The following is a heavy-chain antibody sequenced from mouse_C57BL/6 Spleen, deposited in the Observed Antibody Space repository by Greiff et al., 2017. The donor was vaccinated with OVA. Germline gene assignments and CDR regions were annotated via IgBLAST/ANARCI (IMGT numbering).Heavy chain of an antibody. CDR2: IYWDDDK. D-gene: IGHD2-4*01. Sequence: ESGPGILQSSQTLSLTCSFSGFSLSTSGMGVSWIRQPSGKGLEWLAHIYWDDDKRYNPSLKSRLTISKDTSRNQVFLKITSVDTADTATYYCARSYDYDEGYAMDYWGQGTSVTVSS. J-gene: IGHJ4*01. CDR1: GFSLSTSGMG. V-gene: IGHV8-12*01. CDR3: ARSYDYDEGYAMDY.